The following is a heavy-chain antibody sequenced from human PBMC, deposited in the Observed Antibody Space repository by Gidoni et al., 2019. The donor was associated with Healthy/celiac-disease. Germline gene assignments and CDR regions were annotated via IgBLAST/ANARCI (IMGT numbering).Heavy chain of an antibody. CDR3: ARATTAGAFDI. CDR1: GFTFSSYW. Sequence: EVQLVESGGGLVQPGGALRLSCAASGFTFSSYWMSWVRQAPGKGLEWVANIKQDGSEKYYVDSVKGRFTISRDNAKNSLYLQMNSLRAEDTAVYYCARATTAGAFDIWGQGTMVTVSS. D-gene: IGHD4-17*01. J-gene: IGHJ3*02. CDR2: IKQDGSEK. V-gene: IGHV3-7*04.